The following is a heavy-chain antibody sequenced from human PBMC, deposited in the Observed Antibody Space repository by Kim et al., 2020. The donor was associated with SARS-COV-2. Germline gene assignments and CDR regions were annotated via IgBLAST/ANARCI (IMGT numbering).Heavy chain of an antibody. V-gene: IGHV1-69*13. Sequence: SVKVSCKASGGTFSSYAISWVRQAPGQGLEWMGGIIPIFGTANYAQKFQGRVTITADESTSTAYMELSSLRSEDTAVYYCARQKAPYSSSSSPWFESGWGQGTLVTVSS. CDR3: ARQKAPYSSSSSPWFESG. CDR1: GGTFSSYA. D-gene: IGHD6-6*01. CDR2: IIPIFGTA. J-gene: IGHJ4*02.